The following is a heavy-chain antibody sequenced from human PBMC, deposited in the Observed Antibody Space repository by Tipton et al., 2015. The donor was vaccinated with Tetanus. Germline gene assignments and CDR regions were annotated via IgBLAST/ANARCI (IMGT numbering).Heavy chain of an antibody. J-gene: IGHJ5*02. CDR3: ARGRGLGPHDYFEH. V-gene: IGHV1-18*01. D-gene: IGHD3/OR15-3a*01. Sequence: QLVQSGAEVKKPGASVKVSCKASGYTFTHYGVNWVRQAPGQGLEWMGWISPFNENVNYAEKFQGRLTMTTDRSTATVYMDLRSLRSGDTAVYYCARGRGLGPHDYFEHWGQGTLVTVSS. CDR2: ISPFNENV. CDR1: GYTFTHYG.